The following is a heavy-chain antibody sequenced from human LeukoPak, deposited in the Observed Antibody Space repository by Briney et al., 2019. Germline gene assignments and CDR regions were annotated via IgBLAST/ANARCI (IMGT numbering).Heavy chain of an antibody. V-gene: IGHV4-39*01. Sequence: SETLSLTCTVSGGSISSTTYYWGWIRQPPGKGLEWIGSVYYSGITYYNPSLKSRVTISVDTSKNQFSLRLSSVTAADTAVYYCTRQRGYHYDSTTNRFSDLWGQGTRATVSS. D-gene: IGHD3-22*01. J-gene: IGHJ5*02. CDR3: TRQRGYHYDSTTNRFSDL. CDR2: VYYSGIT. CDR1: GGSISSTTYY.